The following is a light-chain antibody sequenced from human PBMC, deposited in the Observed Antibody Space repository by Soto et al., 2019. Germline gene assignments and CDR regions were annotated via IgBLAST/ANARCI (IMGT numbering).Light chain of an antibody. CDR1: SSDVGSYNF. V-gene: IGLV2-8*01. Sequence: QSALIQPPSASGSLGQSVTIPCTGSSSDVGSYNFVSWYQHHPGKAPRLIIYEVSQRPSGVPDRFFGSKSGITASLTVSGLQAEDEADYYCSSYTGSNKLFGGGTKVTVL. CDR2: EVS. J-gene: IGLJ2*01. CDR3: SSYTGSNKL.